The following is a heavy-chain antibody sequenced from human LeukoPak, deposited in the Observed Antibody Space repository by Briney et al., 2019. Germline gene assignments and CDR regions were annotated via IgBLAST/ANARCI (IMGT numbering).Heavy chain of an antibody. J-gene: IGHJ6*03. CDR1: GFTFSDYY. V-gene: IGHV3-11*04. CDR3: ARCTVTTVYFYYYFYMDV. Sequence: PGGSLRLSCAASGFTFSDYYMSWIRQAPGKGLEWVSYISSSGSTIYYADSVNGRFTISRDNVKNSLYLQMKSRRAEDRGVYYCARCTVTTVYFYYYFYMDVWGKGTTVTVSS. CDR2: ISSSGSTI. D-gene: IGHD4-11*01.